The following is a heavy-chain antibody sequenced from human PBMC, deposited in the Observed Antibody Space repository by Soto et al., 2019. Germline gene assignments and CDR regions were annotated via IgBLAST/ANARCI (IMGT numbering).Heavy chain of an antibody. V-gene: IGHV4-59*01. CDR1: GGSISSYY. J-gene: IGHJ4*02. Sequence: SETLSLTCTVSGGSISSYYWSWIRQPPGKGLEWIGYIYYSGSTNYNPSLKSRVTISVDTSKNQFSLKLSSVTAADTAVYYCARAAQGRYFDWLSISNFDYWGQGTLVTVSS. CDR3: ARAAQGRYFDWLSISNFDY. D-gene: IGHD3-9*01. CDR2: IYYSGST.